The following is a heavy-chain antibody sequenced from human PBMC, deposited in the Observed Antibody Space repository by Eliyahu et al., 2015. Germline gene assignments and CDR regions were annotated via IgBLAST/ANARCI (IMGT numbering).Heavy chain of an antibody. CDR3: ARLAGCDDTSCYGRGGWFDP. CDR2: IDWDGDK. Sequence: SGPALVKPRQTLTLTCTFSGLSLSTSGVRIAYLRQSPGKVLQWLARIDWDGDKFYSSSLKTRLAISRDTFKNQVVLTMTNMDPADTGTYYCARLAGCDDTSCYGRGGWFDPWGQGTLVTVSS. CDR1: GLSLSTSGVR. D-gene: IGHD3-22*01. V-gene: IGHV2-70*04. J-gene: IGHJ5*02.